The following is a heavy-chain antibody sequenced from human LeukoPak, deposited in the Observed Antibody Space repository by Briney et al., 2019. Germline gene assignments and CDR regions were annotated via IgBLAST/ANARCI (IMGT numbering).Heavy chain of an antibody. V-gene: IGHV1-69*04. J-gene: IGHJ5*02. D-gene: IGHD2-15*01. CDR2: IIPILGIA. CDR1: GGTFSSYA. Sequence: SVKVSCKASGGTFSSYAISWVRQAPGQGLEWMGRIIPILGIANYAQKFQGRVTMTADKSTSTAYMELSSLRSEDTAVYYCARDNGVVVVAATGPNWFDPWGQGTLVTVSS. CDR3: ARDNGVVVVAATGPNWFDP.